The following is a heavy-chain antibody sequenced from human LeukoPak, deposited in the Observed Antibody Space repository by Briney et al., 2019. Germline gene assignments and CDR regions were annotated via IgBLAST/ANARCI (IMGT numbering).Heavy chain of an antibody. CDR1: GDSISSSSYY. CDR3: ARHDSRIWPGGYFDH. D-gene: IGHD6-13*01. V-gene: IGHV4-39*01. Sequence: SETLSLTCTVSGDSISSSSYYWGWIRQPPGKGLEWIAIIFCSGSTYYNPSLKSRVTMSVDTSKNQFSLKLSSVTAADTAVYYCARHDSRIWPGGYFDHWGQGILVT. J-gene: IGHJ4*02. CDR2: IFCSGST.